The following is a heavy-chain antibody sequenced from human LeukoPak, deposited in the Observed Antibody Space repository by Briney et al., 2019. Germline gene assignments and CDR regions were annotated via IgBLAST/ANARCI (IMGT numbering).Heavy chain of an antibody. CDR1: GFTFSSYG. Sequence: GRSLRLSCAASGFTFSSYGMHWVRQAPGKGLEWVAVISYDGSNKYYADSVKGRFTISGDNSKNTLYLQMNSLRAEDTAVYYCARDFWSGYLDYWGQGTLVTVSS. CDR2: ISYDGSNK. D-gene: IGHD3-3*01. CDR3: ARDFWSGYLDY. V-gene: IGHV3-30*03. J-gene: IGHJ4*02.